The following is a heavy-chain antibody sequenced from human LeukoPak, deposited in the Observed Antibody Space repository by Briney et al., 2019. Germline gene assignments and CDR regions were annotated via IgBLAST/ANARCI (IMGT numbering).Heavy chain of an antibody. D-gene: IGHD4-17*01. Sequence: GASVKVSCKAPGGSGGTFSTYVLNWVRQAPGHGLEWMGGIIPSFGSANYAQHVQGRITVTADESTTTVHMELSSLRSEDTAVYYCATTATTPSGGAFDVWGQGTMVTVS. CDR2: IIPSFGSA. V-gene: IGHV1-69*13. CDR3: ATTATTPSGGAFDV. J-gene: IGHJ3*01. CDR1: GGTFSTYV.